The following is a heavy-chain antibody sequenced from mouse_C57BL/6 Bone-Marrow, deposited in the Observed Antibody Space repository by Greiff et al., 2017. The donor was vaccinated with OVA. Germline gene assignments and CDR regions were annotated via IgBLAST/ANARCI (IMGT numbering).Heavy chain of an antibody. D-gene: IGHD2-4*01. J-gene: IGHJ3*01. CDR1: GFSFTSYG. CDR3: AIDYYDCEAWFAY. V-gene: IGHV2-2*01. CDR2: IWSGGST. Sequence: VQLQQSGPGLVQPSQSLSITCTVSGFSFTSYGVHWVRQSPGKGLEWLGVIWSGGSTAYNAAFISRLSICTDNSKCQVFLKMNSLEAEDTAIYYGAIDYYDCEAWFAYWGQGTLVTVSA.